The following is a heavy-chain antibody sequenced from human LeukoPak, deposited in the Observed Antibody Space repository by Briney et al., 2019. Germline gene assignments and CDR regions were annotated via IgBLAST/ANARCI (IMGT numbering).Heavy chain of an antibody. Sequence: SETLSLTCTVSGGSISSYYWSWIRQPPGKGLEWIGYIYTSGSTNYNPSLKSRVTISVDTSKNQFSLKLSSVTAADTAVYYCARRPDTGYYFDYWGQGTLVTVSS. J-gene: IGHJ4*02. V-gene: IGHV4-4*09. CDR3: ARRPDTGYYFDY. D-gene: IGHD3-9*01. CDR1: GGSISSYY. CDR2: IYTSGST.